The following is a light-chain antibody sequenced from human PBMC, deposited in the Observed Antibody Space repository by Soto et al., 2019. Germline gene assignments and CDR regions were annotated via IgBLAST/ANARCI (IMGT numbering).Light chain of an antibody. J-gene: IGKJ2*01. Sequence: IQMTQSPSSLSASVGDRVIVTCRASQNIGNDLNWYQQKPGKAPKFLIYAASNLQPGVPSRFSGSGSGTDFPLTISSLQPEDFAIYYCQQSSSALYTFGQGTKVEI. CDR2: AAS. V-gene: IGKV1-39*01. CDR3: QQSSSALYT. CDR1: QNIGND.